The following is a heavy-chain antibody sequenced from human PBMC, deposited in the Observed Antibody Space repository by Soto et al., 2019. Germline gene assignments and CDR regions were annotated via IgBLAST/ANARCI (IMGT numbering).Heavy chain of an antibody. CDR2: ISSAVNT. J-gene: IGHJ4*02. CDR3: AKQVRDGTSSPYYFDY. Sequence: EVQLLQSGGGLVQPGGSLRLSCAGSGFTFSNYAMSWVRQAPGKGLEWVSAISSAVNTYYADYVKGRFTISRDNSKNTLSLQMNSLRAEDTAVYYCAKQVRDGTSSPYYFDYWGQGTLVTVSS. V-gene: IGHV3-23*01. CDR1: GFTFSNYA. D-gene: IGHD6-6*01.